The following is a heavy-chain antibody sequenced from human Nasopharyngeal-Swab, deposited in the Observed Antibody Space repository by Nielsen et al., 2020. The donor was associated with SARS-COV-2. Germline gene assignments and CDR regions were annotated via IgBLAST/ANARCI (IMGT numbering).Heavy chain of an antibody. CDR3: ARGHRRTTVTNYWYFDL. CDR2: INHSGST. Sequence: WIRQPPGKGLERIGEINHSGSTNYNPSLKSRVTISVDTSKNQFSLKLSSVTAADTAVYYCARGHRRTTVTNYWYFDLWGRGTLVTVSS. J-gene: IGHJ2*01. D-gene: IGHD4-17*01. V-gene: IGHV4-34*01.